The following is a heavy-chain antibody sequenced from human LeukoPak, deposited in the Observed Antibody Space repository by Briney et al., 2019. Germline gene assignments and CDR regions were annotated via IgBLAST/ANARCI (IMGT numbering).Heavy chain of an antibody. CDR2: IIPIFGTA. Sequence: ASVKVSCKASGGTFSSYAISWVRQAPGQGLEWMGGIIPIFGTANYAQKFQGRVTITTDESTSTAYMELSSLRSEDTAVYYCAHSGSSSPTNHWFDPWGQGTLVTVSS. J-gene: IGHJ5*02. D-gene: IGHD6-6*01. V-gene: IGHV1-69*05. CDR3: AHSGSSSPTNHWFDP. CDR1: GGTFSSYA.